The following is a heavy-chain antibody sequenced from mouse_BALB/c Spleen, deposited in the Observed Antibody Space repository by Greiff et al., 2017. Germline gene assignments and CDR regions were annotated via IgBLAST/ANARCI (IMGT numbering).Heavy chain of an antibody. CDR3: ARGGYDGYYPY. V-gene: IGHV5-6-5*01. Sequence: EVQLVESGGGLVKPGGSLKLSCAASGFTFSSYAMSWVRQTPEKRLEWVASISSGGSTYYPDSVKGRFTISRDNARNILYLQMSSLRSEDTAMYYCARGGYDGYYPYWGQGTLVTVSA. CDR2: ISSGGST. CDR1: GFTFSSYA. J-gene: IGHJ3*01. D-gene: IGHD2-3*01.